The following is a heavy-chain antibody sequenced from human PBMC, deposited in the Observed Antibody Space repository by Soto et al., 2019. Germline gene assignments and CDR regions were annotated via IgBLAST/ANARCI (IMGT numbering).Heavy chain of an antibody. CDR1: GGSISSGGYS. CDR3: ARGQRFSDWFDP. V-gene: IGHV4-30-2*01. Sequence: QLQLQESGSGLVKPSQTLSLTCGVSGGSISSGGYSWNWIRQTPGKGLEWIGYIYPNGNTYYNPSLDSRVTISLDTSKNQFSLRLISVTAADTAVYYCARGQRFSDWFDPWGQGTLVTVSS. D-gene: IGHD3-3*01. J-gene: IGHJ5*02. CDR2: IYPNGNT.